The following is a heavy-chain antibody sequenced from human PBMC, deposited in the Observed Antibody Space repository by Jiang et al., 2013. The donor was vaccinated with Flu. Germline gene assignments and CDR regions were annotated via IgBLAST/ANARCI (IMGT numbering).Heavy chain of an antibody. CDR2: IYWDDDK. Sequence: TLTCTFSGFSLSTNGVGXGWIRQPPGKALEWLALIYWDDDKRYSPSLKSRLTITKDASKDQVVLTMTNMDPVDTATYYCARSCSGSSCYDFWGQGTLVTVSS. V-gene: IGHV2-5*02. D-gene: IGHD2-15*01. J-gene: IGHJ4*02. CDR1: GFSLSTNGVG. CDR3: ARSCSGSSCYDF.